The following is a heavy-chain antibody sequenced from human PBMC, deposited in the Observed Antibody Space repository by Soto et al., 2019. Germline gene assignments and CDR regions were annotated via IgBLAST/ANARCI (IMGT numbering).Heavy chain of an antibody. Sequence: PGGSLRLSCATSGFTFHDYAMSWVRQAPGKGLEWVSAIAFTGSATYYADSVKGRFTISRDNSKSTVYLELNNLSAEDTAVYHCAKNQGVELVPLATVDWFDPWGQGSVVTVSS. J-gene: IGHJ5*02. CDR1: GFTFHDYA. V-gene: IGHV3-23*05. CDR3: AKNQGVELVPLATVDWFDP. D-gene: IGHD1-26*01. CDR2: IAFTGSAT.